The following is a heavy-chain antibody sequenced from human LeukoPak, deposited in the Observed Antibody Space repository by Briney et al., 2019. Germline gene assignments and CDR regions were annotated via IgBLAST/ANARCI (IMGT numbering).Heavy chain of an antibody. D-gene: IGHD5-18*01. Sequence: SETLSLTCTVSGGSISTSSYYWGWVRQPPGKGLEWIGNIFYSGSTYYSPSLKSRVTISLDTSKNQFSLKLSSVTAADTAVYYCARRWYTAVDYWGQGTLVTVSS. CDR2: IFYSGST. CDR3: ARRWYTAVDY. CDR1: GGSISTSSYY. V-gene: IGHV4-39*01. J-gene: IGHJ4*02.